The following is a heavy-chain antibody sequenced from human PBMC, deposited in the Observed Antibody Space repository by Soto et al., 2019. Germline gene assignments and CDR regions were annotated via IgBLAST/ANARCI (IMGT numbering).Heavy chain of an antibody. CDR2: IIPIFGTT. Sequence: QVQLVQSGAEVKKPGSSVKVSCKASGGTFSSYAISWVRQAPGQGLEWMGGIIPIFGTTNYAQKFQGRVKISADDSTSTAYMELGSLRSEDTAVYYCARVVTVVMSFRYWYFDLWGRGTLVSVSS. D-gene: IGHD2-15*01. CDR3: ARVVTVVMSFRYWYFDL. CDR1: GGTFSSYA. V-gene: IGHV1-69*12. J-gene: IGHJ2*01.